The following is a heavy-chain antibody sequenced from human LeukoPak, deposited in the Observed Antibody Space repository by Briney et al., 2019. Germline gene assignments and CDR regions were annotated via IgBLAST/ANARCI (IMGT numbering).Heavy chain of an antibody. CDR3: ARDWSQLELPGEPAPLSNWFDP. J-gene: IGHJ5*02. CDR1: GGSFSGYY. CDR2: INHSGST. D-gene: IGHD1-1*01. V-gene: IGHV4-34*01. Sequence: SSETLSLTCAVYGGSFSGYYWSWIRQPPGKGLEWIGEINHSGSTNYNPSLKSRVTMSVDTSKNQFSLKLSSVTAADTAVYYCARDWSQLELPGEPAPLSNWFDPWGQGTLVTVSS.